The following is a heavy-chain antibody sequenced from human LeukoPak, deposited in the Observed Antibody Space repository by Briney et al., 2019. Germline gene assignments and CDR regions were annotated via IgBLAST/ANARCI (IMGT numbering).Heavy chain of an antibody. Sequence: SETLSLTCTVSGGSISSSSYYWGWLRQPPGKGLEWIESIYYSGSTYYNPSLKSRVTISVDTSKNQFSLKLSSVTAADTAVYYCARRRVAAALFFDYWGQGTLVTVSS. D-gene: IGHD6-13*01. CDR2: IYYSGST. J-gene: IGHJ4*02. CDR3: ARRRVAAALFFDY. V-gene: IGHV4-39*01. CDR1: GGSISSSSYY.